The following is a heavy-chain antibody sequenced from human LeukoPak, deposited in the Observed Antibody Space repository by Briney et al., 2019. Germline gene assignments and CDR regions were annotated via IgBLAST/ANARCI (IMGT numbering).Heavy chain of an antibody. CDR1: GYIFTDYY. V-gene: IGHV1-2*06. CDR2: INPNSGGT. D-gene: IGHD3-3*01. CDR3: ASRGRRTNYNFWRTYVTDFDY. J-gene: IGHJ4*02. Sequence: ASVEVSCKASGYIFTDYYMHWVRQAPGQGLEWMGRINPNSGGTNYAQKFQGRVTMTRDTSINTAYVDLSSLRSDDTAVYYCASRGRRTNYNFWRTYVTDFDYWGQGTLVTVSS.